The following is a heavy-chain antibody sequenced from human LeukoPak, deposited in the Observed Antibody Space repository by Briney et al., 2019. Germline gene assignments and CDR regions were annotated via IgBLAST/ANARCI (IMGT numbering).Heavy chain of an antibody. V-gene: IGHV3-21*01. Sequence: GGSLRLSRAVSGFSFSSYSMNWVRQAPGKGLEWVSSISANTTHIYGADPLKGRFTISRDDAKNSLYLQLTSLRAEDTAVYYCTRGYTSDYWGQGTLVAVSS. J-gene: IGHJ4*02. D-gene: IGHD2-2*01. CDR2: ISANTTHI. CDR3: TRGYTSDY. CDR1: GFSFSSYS.